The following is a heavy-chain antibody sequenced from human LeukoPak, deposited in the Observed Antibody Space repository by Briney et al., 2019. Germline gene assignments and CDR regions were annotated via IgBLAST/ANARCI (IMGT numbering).Heavy chain of an antibody. D-gene: IGHD3-10*01. Sequence: GESLKISCKGSGYSFNSYWIGWVRQMPGQGLEWVGVIYPGDSHTIYSPSFQGQVTSSADKSINTAYLQWSSLKASDTAMYYCARQDDSGSYLYWGQGTMVTVSS. CDR2: IYPGDSHT. J-gene: IGHJ4*02. V-gene: IGHV5-51*01. CDR1: GYSFNSYW. CDR3: ARQDDSGSYLY.